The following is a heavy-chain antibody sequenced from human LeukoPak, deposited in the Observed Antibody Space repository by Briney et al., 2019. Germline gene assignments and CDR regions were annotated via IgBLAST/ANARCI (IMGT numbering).Heavy chain of an antibody. CDR2: IYYSGST. V-gene: IGHV4-39*07. J-gene: IGHJ4*02. D-gene: IGHD4-17*01. CDR3: AREVGRRSRLDYGDSNNYNGPFDY. Sequence: SSETLSLTCTVSGGSISSSSYYWGWIRQPPGKGLEWIGSIYYSGSTNYNPSLKSRVTISVDKSKNQFSLKLSSVTAADTAVYYCAREVGRRSRLDYGDSNNYNGPFDYWGQGTLVTVSS. CDR1: GGSISSSSYY.